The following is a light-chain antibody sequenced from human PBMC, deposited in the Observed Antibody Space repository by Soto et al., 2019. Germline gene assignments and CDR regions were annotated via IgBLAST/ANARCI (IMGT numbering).Light chain of an antibody. CDR3: AAWDDNLNGVV. J-gene: IGLJ2*01. Sequence: QSALTQPASVSGSPGQSITISCTGTSGDIGSYTYVSWYQQYPGKAPKLLISEVTNRPSGVSNRFSGSKSGTSASLAISGLQSEDEGDYYCAAWDDNLNGVVFGGGTKLTVL. CDR1: SGDIGSYTY. V-gene: IGLV2-14*01. CDR2: EVT.